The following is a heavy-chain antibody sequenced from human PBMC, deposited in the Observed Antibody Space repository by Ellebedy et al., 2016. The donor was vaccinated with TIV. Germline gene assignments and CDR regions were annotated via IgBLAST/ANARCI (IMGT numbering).Heavy chain of an antibody. J-gene: IGHJ4*02. CDR3: AREGSRNFDD. CDR1: GGSFSGYY. Sequence: MPSETLSLTCAIYGGSFSGYYWSWIRQPPGKGLEWIGEMHHSGSTNYIPSLKGRVTMSVDTSKNQFSLKLSSLTAADTAVYYCAREGSRNFDDWGQGTLVSVSS. CDR2: MHHSGST. V-gene: IGHV4-34*01.